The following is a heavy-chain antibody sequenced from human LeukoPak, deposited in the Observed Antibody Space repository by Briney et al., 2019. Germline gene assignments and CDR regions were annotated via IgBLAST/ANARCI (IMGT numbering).Heavy chain of an antibody. CDR3: ARRAGAYTHPYDY. J-gene: IGHJ4*02. V-gene: IGHV3-48*01. CDR2: VSSSGNDV. Sequence: GGSLRLSCAAAGFSLRMSGMNWVRQAPGKGLEWVSYVSSSGNDVAYADSVKGRFTISRNNAKNLLFLQMNTVRAEDTAVYYCARRAGAYTHPYDYWGQGTLVTVSS. CDR1: GFSLRMSG. D-gene: IGHD3-16*01.